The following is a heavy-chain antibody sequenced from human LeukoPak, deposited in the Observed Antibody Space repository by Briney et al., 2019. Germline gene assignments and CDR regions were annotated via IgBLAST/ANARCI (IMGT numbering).Heavy chain of an antibody. D-gene: IGHD2-21*02. Sequence: GGSLRLSCAASGFTFSSYGMHWVRQAPGTGLEWVAVIWYDGSNIYYADSVKGRFTISRDNSKNMLYLQMNSLRAEDTAVYYCARDILAYCGGDCYPAFGYWGQGTLVTVSS. CDR2: IWYDGSNI. CDR3: ARDILAYCGGDCYPAFGY. J-gene: IGHJ4*02. CDR1: GFTFSSYG. V-gene: IGHV3-33*01.